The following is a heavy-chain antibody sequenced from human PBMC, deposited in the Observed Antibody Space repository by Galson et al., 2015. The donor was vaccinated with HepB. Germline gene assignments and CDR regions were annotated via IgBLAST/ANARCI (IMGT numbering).Heavy chain of an antibody. CDR3: ARDDCSGGSCYSGY. CDR1: GYTFTSYA. J-gene: IGHJ4*02. Sequence: SVKVSCKASGYTFTSYAVNWVRQAPGQGLEWMGWINTNTGNPTYAQGFTGRFVFSLDTSVSTAYLQISSLKAEDTAVYYCARDDCSGGSCYSGYWGQGTLVTVSS. CDR2: INTNTGNP. D-gene: IGHD2-15*01. V-gene: IGHV7-4-1*02.